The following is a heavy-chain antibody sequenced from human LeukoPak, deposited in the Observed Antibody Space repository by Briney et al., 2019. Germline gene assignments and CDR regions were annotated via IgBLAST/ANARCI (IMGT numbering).Heavy chain of an antibody. CDR2: ISRTGNST. D-gene: IGHD4-17*01. J-gene: IGHJ5*02. Sequence: GGSLRLSCAASGFTFSNCAMSWVRQAPGKGLEWVSAISRTGNSTYYADSVKGRFTISRDNSKNTLYLQMNNLRAEDTAIYYCAKDTVTSLNWFDPWGQGTLVTVSS. V-gene: IGHV3-23*01. CDR3: AKDTVTSLNWFDP. CDR1: GFTFSNCA.